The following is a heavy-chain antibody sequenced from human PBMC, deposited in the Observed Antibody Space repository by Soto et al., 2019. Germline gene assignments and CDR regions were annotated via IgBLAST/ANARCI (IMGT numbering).Heavy chain of an antibody. Sequence: QLQLQESGPGLVKPSETLSLTCNVSGGSITGAYYWNWIRQHPGKGLEWIGSIHYRGSTYYSPSLKTRITISLDRSNNQFSLKLSSVTAADTAVYCCAKVRDSFGLDVW. D-gene: IGHD2-15*01. CDR1: GGSITGAYY. J-gene: IGHJ6*01. CDR2: IHYRGST. CDR3: AKVRDSFGLDV. V-gene: IGHV4-31*03.